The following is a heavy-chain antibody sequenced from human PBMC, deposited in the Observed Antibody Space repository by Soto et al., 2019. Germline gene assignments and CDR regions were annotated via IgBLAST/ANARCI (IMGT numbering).Heavy chain of an antibody. J-gene: IGHJ6*02. CDR3: ARGLLYYYGMDV. CDR2: INPNSGGT. CDR1: GYTFTGYY. Sequence: ASVKVSCKASGYTFTGYYMHWVRQAPGQGLEWMGWINPNSGGTNYAQKFQGWVTMTRDTSISTAYMELSRPRSDDTAVYYCARGLLYYYGMDVWGQGTTVTVSS. D-gene: IGHD4-17*01. V-gene: IGHV1-2*04.